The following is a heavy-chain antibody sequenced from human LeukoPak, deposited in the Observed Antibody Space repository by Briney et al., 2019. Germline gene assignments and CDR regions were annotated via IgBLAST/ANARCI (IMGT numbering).Heavy chain of an antibody. CDR3: ARVQTEYSSSWSYYFDY. D-gene: IGHD6-13*01. CDR1: GYTFTGYY. CDR2: INPNSGGT. V-gene: IGHV1-2*02. J-gene: IGHJ4*02. Sequence: ASVKVSCKASGYTFTGYYMHWVRQAPGQGLEWMGWINPNSGGTNYAQKFQGRVTMTRDTSISTAYMELSRLRSDDTAVYYCARVQTEYSSSWSYYFDYWGQGTLVTVSS.